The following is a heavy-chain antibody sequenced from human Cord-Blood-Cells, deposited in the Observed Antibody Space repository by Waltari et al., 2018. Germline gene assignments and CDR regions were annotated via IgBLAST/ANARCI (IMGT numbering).Heavy chain of an antibody. CDR2: ISSSSSTI. V-gene: IGHV3-48*01. CDR1: GFTFSSYS. CDR3: ARDLDYYGSGSLPGY. Sequence: EVQLVESGGGLVQPGGSLRLSCAASGFTFSSYSMNWVRQAPGKGLEWVSYISSSSSTIYYEDSVKGRFTISRDNAKNSLYLQMNSLRAEDTAVYYCARDLDYYGSGSLPGYWGQGTLVTVSS. D-gene: IGHD3-10*01. J-gene: IGHJ4*02.